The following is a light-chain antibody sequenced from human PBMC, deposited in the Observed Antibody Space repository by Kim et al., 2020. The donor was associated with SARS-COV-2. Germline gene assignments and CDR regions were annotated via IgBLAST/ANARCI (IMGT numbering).Light chain of an antibody. Sequence: DIQMTQSPSTLSASVGDRVTITCRASQSIDRWLAWYQQKPGKAPKLLISAASTLESGVPSRFSGSRSGTEFTLTISSLQPDDSATYYGQHYDANFGRGTRVDIK. V-gene: IGKV1-5*01. CDR3: QHYDAN. J-gene: IGKJ1*01. CDR1: QSIDRW. CDR2: AAS.